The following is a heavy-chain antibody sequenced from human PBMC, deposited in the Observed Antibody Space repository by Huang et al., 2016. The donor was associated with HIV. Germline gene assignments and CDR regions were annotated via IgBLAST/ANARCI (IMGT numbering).Heavy chain of an antibody. CDR1: GGSFTGNY. CDR2: VNDRGAT. D-gene: IGHD3-3*01. Sequence: QMQLQQRGAGLLKPSETLSLTCGVSGGSFTGNYLTWIRQAPGKGLDWIGEVNDRGATNYNPSLNGRVTRSHDKSNRELSRNLRAVTAADTAVYYCARQWTILEWLLGLDVWGQGTTVIVSS. J-gene: IGHJ6*02. V-gene: IGHV4-34*02. CDR3: ARQWTILEWLLGLDV.